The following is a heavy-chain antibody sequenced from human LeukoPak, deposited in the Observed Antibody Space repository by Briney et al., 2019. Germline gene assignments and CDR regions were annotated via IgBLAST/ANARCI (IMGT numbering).Heavy chain of an antibody. J-gene: IGHJ4*02. CDR2: IYYSGST. V-gene: IGHV4-59*01. Sequence: SETLSLTCTVSGGSISSYYWSRIRQPPGKGLEWIGYIYYSGSTNYNPSLKSRVTISVDTSKNQFSLKLSSVTAADTAVYYCARSVDTAMATGYFDYWGQGTLVTVSS. CDR3: ARSVDTAMATGYFDY. D-gene: IGHD5-18*01. CDR1: GGSISSYY.